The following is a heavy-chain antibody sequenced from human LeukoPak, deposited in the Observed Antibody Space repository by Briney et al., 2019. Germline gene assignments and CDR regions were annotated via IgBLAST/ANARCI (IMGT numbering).Heavy chain of an antibody. J-gene: IGHJ4*02. Sequence: GSSVKVSCKASGGTSSNYTITWVRQAPGQGLEWMGRIIPGLGIINYAQKFQGRVTVTADKSTSTAYMELSSLRADDTAVYYCARALSDTSGYELAYWGQGTLVTVSS. CDR3: ARALSDTSGYELAY. CDR2: IIPGLGII. D-gene: IGHD3-22*01. CDR1: GGTSSNYT. V-gene: IGHV1-69*02.